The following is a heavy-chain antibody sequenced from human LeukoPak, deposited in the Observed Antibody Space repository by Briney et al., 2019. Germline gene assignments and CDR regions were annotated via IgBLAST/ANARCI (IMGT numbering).Heavy chain of an antibody. Sequence: PSETLSLTCTVSGGSISSGSYYWSWIRQPAGKGLEWIGRIYTSGSTNYNPSLKSRVTISVDTSKNQFSLRLSSVTAADTAVYYCARIDYYDSSGYYYYMDVWGKGTTVTVSS. D-gene: IGHD3-22*01. J-gene: IGHJ6*03. V-gene: IGHV4-61*02. CDR2: IYTSGST. CDR1: GGSISSGSYY. CDR3: ARIDYYDSSGYYYYMDV.